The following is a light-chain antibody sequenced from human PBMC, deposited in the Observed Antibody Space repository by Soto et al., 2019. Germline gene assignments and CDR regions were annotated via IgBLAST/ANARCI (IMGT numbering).Light chain of an antibody. V-gene: IGLV3-9*01. CDR1: NIGSKN. Sequence: SYEMTQPLSVSVALGQTARITCGGNNIGSKNVHWYQQKPGQAPVLVMYRDSNRPSWIPERFSGSNSGNTATLTISRAQAGDGADYYCQVWDSSTSSYVFGTGTKLTVL. J-gene: IGLJ1*01. CDR3: QVWDSSTSSYV. CDR2: RDS.